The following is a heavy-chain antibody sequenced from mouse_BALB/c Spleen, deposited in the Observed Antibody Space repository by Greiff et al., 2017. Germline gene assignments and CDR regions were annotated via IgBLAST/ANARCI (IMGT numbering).Heavy chain of an antibody. V-gene: IGHV1S135*01. Sequence: VHVKQSGPELGKPGASVKISCKASGYSFTGYNMYWVKQSHRKSLEWIGYIDPYNGGTSYNQKSKGKATLTVDKSSSTAYMHLNSLTSEDSAIYYCAREGDGYSYAMDYWGQGTSVTVSS. CDR2: IDPYNGGT. CDR3: AREGDGYSYAMDY. D-gene: IGHD2-3*01. CDR1: GYSFTGYN. J-gene: IGHJ4*01.